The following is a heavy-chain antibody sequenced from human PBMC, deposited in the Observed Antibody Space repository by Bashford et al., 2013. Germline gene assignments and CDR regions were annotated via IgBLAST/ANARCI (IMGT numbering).Heavy chain of an antibody. V-gene: IGHV4-30-2*01. D-gene: IGHD4-23*01. CDR1: DDSVSSGGFS. CDR2: IYQSGRT. Sequence: SETLSLTCAVSDDSVSSGGFSWSWIRQPPGKGLEWIGYIYQSGRTDYNPSLKRRVTMSIDNSKKQSSLRLTSVTAADTAVYYCMGLTCGGGGRGSWGRGTLVTVSS. CDR3: MGLTCGGGGRGS. J-gene: IGHJ4*02.